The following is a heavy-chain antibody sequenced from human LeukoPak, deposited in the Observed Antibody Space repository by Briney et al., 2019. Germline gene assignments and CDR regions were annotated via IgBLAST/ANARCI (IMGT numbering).Heavy chain of an antibody. CDR2: INTNTGNP. CDR1: GYTFSTYP. J-gene: IGHJ3*02. V-gene: IGHV7-4-1*02. D-gene: IGHD3-10*01. Sequence: VASVKVSCKASGYTFSTYPMNWVRQAPGQGLEWMGWINTNTGNPTYAQGFTGRFVFSLDTSVSTAYLQITSLKAEDTAVYYCAKEGLGTRRGAFDIWGQGTMVTVSS. CDR3: AKEGLGTRRGAFDI.